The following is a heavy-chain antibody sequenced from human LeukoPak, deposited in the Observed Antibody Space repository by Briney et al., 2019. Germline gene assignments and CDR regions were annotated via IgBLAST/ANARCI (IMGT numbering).Heavy chain of an antibody. CDR1: GGSISSRDYS. J-gene: IGHJ4*02. V-gene: IGHV4-30-4*07. Sequence: LTLSLTCAVSGGSISSRDYSWSWIRLPPGKGPEWIGSMYYGDSTYYKPSLKSRVTISVDTSKNQFSLRLISVTATDTAVYYCARSQYFFDYWGQGILVTVSS. CDR2: MYYGDST. CDR3: ARSQYFFDY.